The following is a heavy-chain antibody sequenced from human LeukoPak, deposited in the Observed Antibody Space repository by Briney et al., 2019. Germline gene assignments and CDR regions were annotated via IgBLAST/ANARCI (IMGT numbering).Heavy chain of an antibody. J-gene: IGHJ4*02. CDR1: GFSFSDSY. CDR3: AAGDYFDY. CDR2: ISGSGHDI. V-gene: IGHV3-11*04. Sequence: GGSLRLSCVVSGFSFSDSYMTWIRQTPGKGLESLAYISGSGHDIYYTDSVKGRFTISRDNAKNSLYLQMNSLRAEDTAMYYCAAGDYFDYWGQGTLVTVSS. D-gene: IGHD4-17*01.